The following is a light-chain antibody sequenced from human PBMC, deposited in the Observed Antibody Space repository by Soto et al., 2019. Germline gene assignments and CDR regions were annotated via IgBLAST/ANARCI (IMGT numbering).Light chain of an antibody. CDR3: SSYARRNTLL. CDR1: LSDVGGQNL. Sequence: QSVLTQPPSASGSPGQSVTISCTGTLSDVGGQNLVSWYQQHPGKAPKLIIYEVTKRPSGVPDRFSGSKSGNSASLTVSGLQSDDEADYFCSSYARRNTLLFGGGTQLTVL. V-gene: IGLV2-8*01. J-gene: IGLJ3*02. CDR2: EVT.